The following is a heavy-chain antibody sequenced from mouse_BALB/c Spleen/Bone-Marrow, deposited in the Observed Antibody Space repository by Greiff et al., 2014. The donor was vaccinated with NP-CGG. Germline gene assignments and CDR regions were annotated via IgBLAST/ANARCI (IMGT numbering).Heavy chain of an antibody. CDR2: INPYNGGT. CDR3: ARQLYGNYAY. J-gene: IGHJ3*01. D-gene: IGHD2-10*02. V-gene: IGHV1S30*01. Sequence: EVQLQQSGPELVKPGPSVKISCKASGYSFTGYYMHWVKQSYGKSLEWIGEINPYNGGTSYNQKFKGKATLTVDTSSSTAFMELHSLTSEDSLVYYRARQLYGNYAYWGQGTLVTVSA. CDR1: GYSFTGYY.